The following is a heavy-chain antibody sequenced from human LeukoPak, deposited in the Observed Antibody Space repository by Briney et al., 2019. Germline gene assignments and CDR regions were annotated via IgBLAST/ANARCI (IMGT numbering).Heavy chain of an antibody. CDR3: APQNRRPDSTGFLDH. J-gene: IGHJ4*02. Sequence: SETLSLTCTVSGLSLTSHFCSWVWQPPGQGLEWIGNMFLSGTTNSNPSLKRRVSISVDSSTNQSSLKLTSAPVADTAVYFCAPQNRRPDSTGFLDHWGQGTVVSVSS. V-gene: IGHV4-59*03. CDR2: MFLSGTT. CDR1: GLSLTSHF. D-gene: IGHD1-14*01.